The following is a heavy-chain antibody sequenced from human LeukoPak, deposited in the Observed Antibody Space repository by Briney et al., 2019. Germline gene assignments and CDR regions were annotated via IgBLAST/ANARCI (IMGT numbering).Heavy chain of an antibody. Sequence: GGSLRLSCAASGFTFSSDAMSWVRQAPGKGLEWVSAISGSGGSTYYADSVRGRFNISRDNSKNTLYLQMNSLRAEDTALYCWAKARVVAGTNWFDPWGQGTLVTVSS. D-gene: IGHD6-19*01. CDR2: ISGSGGST. CDR1: GFTFSSDA. J-gene: IGHJ5*02. V-gene: IGHV3-23*01. CDR3: AKARVVAGTNWFDP.